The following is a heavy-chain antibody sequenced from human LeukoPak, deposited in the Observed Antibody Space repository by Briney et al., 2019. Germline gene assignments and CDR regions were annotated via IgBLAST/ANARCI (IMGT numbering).Heavy chain of an antibody. CDR1: GLTFGDYA. V-gene: IGHV3-49*03. CDR3: TTGLSLVATIREVDY. CDR2: VRSKAYGGTT. J-gene: IGHJ4*02. D-gene: IGHD5-12*01. Sequence: PGGSLRLSCTASGLTFGDYAMSWFRQAPGKGLEWVGFVRSKAYGGTTEYAASVKGRFTISRDDSKSIAYLQMNSLKTDDTAVYYCTTGLSLVATIREVDYWGQGALVTVSS.